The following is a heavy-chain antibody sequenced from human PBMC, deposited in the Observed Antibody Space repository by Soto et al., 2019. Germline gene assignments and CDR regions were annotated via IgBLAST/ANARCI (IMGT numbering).Heavy chain of an antibody. Sequence: SETLSLTCSVSGGSVSDKTYYWSWIRQPPGKRLEWIGYVYYSGTTNYNPSLKSRVTISVDLSKNRFSLRLSSVTTADTALYYCARTTAVPNTLRSRYFFDYWGQGTLVTAPQ. CDR3: ARTTAVPNTLRSRYFFDY. J-gene: IGHJ4*02. CDR1: GGSVSDKTYY. D-gene: IGHD4-17*01. V-gene: IGHV4-61*01. CDR2: VYYSGTT.